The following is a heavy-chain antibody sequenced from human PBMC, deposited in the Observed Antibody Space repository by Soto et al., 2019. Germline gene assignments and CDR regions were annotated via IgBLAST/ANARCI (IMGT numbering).Heavy chain of an antibody. CDR1: GGSFSGHY. D-gene: IGHD3-10*01. Sequence: SETLSLTCAVYGGSFSGHYWSWIRQPPGKGLEWIGEINHSGSTNYNPSLKSRVTISVDTSKNQFSLKLSSVTAADTAVYYCARAAFYYGSGSLYYYYYGMDVWGQGTTVTVSS. J-gene: IGHJ6*02. V-gene: IGHV4-34*01. CDR3: ARAAFYYGSGSLYYYYYGMDV. CDR2: INHSGST.